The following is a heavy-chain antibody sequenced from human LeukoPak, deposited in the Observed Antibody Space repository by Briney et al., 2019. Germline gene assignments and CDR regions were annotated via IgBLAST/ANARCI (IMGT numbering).Heavy chain of an antibody. CDR3: ARSIGGVWGSYRQPDY. J-gene: IGHJ4*02. CDR2: TNHSGST. D-gene: IGHD3-16*02. Sequence: SETLSLTCAVYGGSFSGYYWSWTRQPPGKGLEWIGETNHSGSTNYNPSLKSRVTISVDTSKNQFSLKLSSVTAADTAVYYCARSIGGVWGSYRQPDYWGQGTLVTVSS. V-gene: IGHV4-34*01. CDR1: GGSFSGYY.